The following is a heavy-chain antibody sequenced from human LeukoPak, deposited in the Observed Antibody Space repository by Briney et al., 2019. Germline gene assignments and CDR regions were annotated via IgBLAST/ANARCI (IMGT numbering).Heavy chain of an antibody. V-gene: IGHV3-23*01. CDR1: GFTFSGYA. Sequence: PGGSLRLSCAASGFTFSGYAMSWVRQAPGESPEWVSALGSGGRGSHYADSVKGRFTISRDDSKNPLYLQMNSLRAVDTAVYFCARPGLAVAGTRWFDPWGQGTLVTVSS. CDR2: LGSGGRGS. D-gene: IGHD6-19*01. J-gene: IGHJ5*02. CDR3: ARPGLAVAGTRWFDP.